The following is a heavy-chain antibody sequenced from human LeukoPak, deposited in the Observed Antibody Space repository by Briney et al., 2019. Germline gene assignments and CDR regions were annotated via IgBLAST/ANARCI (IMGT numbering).Heavy chain of an antibody. D-gene: IGHD3-22*01. CDR1: GFTFSSYA. Sequence: GGSLRLSCAASGFTFSSYAMSWVRQAPGKGLEWVSGITWNRDNIGYGDSVKGRFTISRDNVKNALYLQMNSLRPEDSAFYCAKDSSSAITSALVLDVWGQGTTVIVSS. CDR3: AKDSSSAITSALVLDV. J-gene: IGHJ6*02. CDR2: ITWNRDNI. V-gene: IGHV3-9*01.